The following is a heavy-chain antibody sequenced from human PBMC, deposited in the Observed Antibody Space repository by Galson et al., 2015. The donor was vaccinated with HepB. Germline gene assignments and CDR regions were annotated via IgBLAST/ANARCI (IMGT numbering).Heavy chain of an antibody. V-gene: IGHV6-1*01. Sequence: CAISGDSVSSSSAAWNWIRQSPSRGLEWLGRTYYRSKWYNDYAVSVKGRIAINPDTSKNHFSLQLSFVTPEDTAVYYCARGGYSPARIFDYWGQGTLVTVSS. CDR3: ARGGYSPARIFDY. CDR2: TYYRSKWYN. J-gene: IGHJ4*02. CDR1: GDSVSSSSAA. D-gene: IGHD5-18*01.